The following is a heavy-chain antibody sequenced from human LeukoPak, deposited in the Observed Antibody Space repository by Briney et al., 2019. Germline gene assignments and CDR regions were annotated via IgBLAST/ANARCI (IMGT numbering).Heavy chain of an antibody. D-gene: IGHD3-3*01. CDR3: ARDQYDTWSRRGNFDS. J-gene: IGHJ4*02. CDR1: GFTFSSYS. V-gene: IGHV3-21*04. Sequence: GGSLRLSCAASGFTFSSYSMNWVRQAPGKGLECVSSISSSSSYIYYADSVKGRFTISRDNAKNSLYLQMNSLRVEDTAVFYCARDQYDTWSRRGNFDSWGQGTLVIVSS. CDR2: ISSSSSYI.